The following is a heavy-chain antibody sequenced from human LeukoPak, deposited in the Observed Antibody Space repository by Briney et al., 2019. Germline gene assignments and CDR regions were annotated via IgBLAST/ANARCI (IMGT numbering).Heavy chain of an antibody. CDR2: IWYDGSNK. CDR3: TSGSTVTTHGVDV. J-gene: IGHJ6*02. D-gene: IGHD4-17*01. V-gene: IGHV3-33*01. Sequence: GRSLRLSCAASGFIFSGYGMHWVRQAPGKGLEWVAVIWYDGSNKYYADSVKGRFTVSRDNSRNTLYLQMNSLKTEDTAVYFCTSGSTVTTHGVDVWGQGTTVTVSS. CDR1: GFIFSGYG.